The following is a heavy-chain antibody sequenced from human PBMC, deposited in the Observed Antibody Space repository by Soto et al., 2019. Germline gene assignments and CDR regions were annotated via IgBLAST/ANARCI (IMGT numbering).Heavy chain of an antibody. CDR3: AKDKWTDCISTSCYYFDY. CDR1: GFTFDDYA. D-gene: IGHD2-2*01. V-gene: IGHV3-9*01. Sequence: GGSLRLSCAASGFTFDDYAMHWVRQAPGKGLEWVSGISWNSGSIGYADSVKGRFTISRDNAKNSLYLQMNSLRAEDTALYYCAKDKWTDCISTSCYYFDYWGQGTLVTVSS. J-gene: IGHJ4*02. CDR2: ISWNSGSI.